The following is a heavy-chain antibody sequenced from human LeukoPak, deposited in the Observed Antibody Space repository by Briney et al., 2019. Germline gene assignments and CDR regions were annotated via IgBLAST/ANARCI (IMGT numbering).Heavy chain of an antibody. CDR2: IYPDDSDA. Sequence: GESLKISCKASGYSFTTYWLAWVRQMPGEGLEWMGIIYPDDSDARYRPSFQGQVTISADKSISTAYLQWSSLKASDTAMYYCARQGYCSSTSCYVDFWGQGTLVTVSS. J-gene: IGHJ4*02. D-gene: IGHD2-2*01. V-gene: IGHV5-51*01. CDR1: GYSFTTYW. CDR3: ARQGYCSSTSCYVDF.